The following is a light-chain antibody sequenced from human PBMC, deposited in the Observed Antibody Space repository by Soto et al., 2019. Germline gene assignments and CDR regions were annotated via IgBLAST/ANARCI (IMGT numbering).Light chain of an antibody. Sequence: DIQMTQSPSTLSASVGDRVTITCRARQSVNSWLAWYQQKPGKAPKPLIYKASSLESGVPSRFSGSGSGTEFTLTIGSLQPDDFAAYYCQQHNNYPLTFGGGTKVEIK. CDR3: QQHNNYPLT. CDR2: KAS. V-gene: IGKV1-5*03. CDR1: QSVNSW. J-gene: IGKJ4*01.